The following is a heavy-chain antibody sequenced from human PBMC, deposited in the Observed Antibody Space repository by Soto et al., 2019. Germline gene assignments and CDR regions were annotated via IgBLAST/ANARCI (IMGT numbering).Heavy chain of an antibody. Sequence: PSETLSLTCAVYGGSFSGSYYWSWIRQPPGKGLEWIGYIYYSGSTNYNPSLKSRVTISVDTSKNQFSLKLSSVTAADTAVYYCPRDRNSGYYYGMHVWGQGTTVTVSS. D-gene: IGHD6-13*01. J-gene: IGHJ6*02. V-gene: IGHV4-61*01. CDR3: PRDRNSGYYYGMHV. CDR1: GGSFSGSYY. CDR2: IYYSGST.